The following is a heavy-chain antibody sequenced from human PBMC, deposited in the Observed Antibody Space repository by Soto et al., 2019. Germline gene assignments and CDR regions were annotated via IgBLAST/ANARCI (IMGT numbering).Heavy chain of an antibody. CDR2: ISAYNGNT. D-gene: IGHD4-17*01. CDR1: GYIFTSYA. CDR3: ARMAERAYGRLIYFDS. V-gene: IGHV1-18*01. J-gene: IGHJ4*02. Sequence: ASVKVSCKASGYIFTSYAISWVRQAPGQGLEWMGWISAYNGNTKFAQKFQGRVTMTIDTSTSTAYMELRSLRSDDTAVYYCARMAERAYGRLIYFDSGGKEPLVTVP.